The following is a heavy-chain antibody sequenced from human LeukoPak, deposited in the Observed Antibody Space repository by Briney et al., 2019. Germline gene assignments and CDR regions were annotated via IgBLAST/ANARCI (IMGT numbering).Heavy chain of an antibody. V-gene: IGHV3-66*02. CDR3: ARDTRWSYYYYGMDV. CDR2: IYSGGST. J-gene: IGHJ6*02. Sequence: GGSLRLSCSASGFTVSCNYMSWVRQAPGKGLEWVSVIYSGGSTYYADSVKGRFTISRDNSKNTLYLQMNSLRAEDTAVYYCARDTRWSYYYYGMDVWGQGTTVTVSS. D-gene: IGHD2-15*01. CDR1: GFTVSCNY.